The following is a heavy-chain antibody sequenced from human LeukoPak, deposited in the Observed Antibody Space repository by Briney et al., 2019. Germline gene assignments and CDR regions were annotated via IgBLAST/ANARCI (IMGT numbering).Heavy chain of an antibody. Sequence: GASVKVSCKASGGTFSSYAISWVRQAPGQGLEWMGRIIPILGIANYAQKFQGRVTITADKSTSTAYMELSSLRSEDTAVYYCARSRYYYDSSGYYFDYWGQGTLVTVPS. CDR3: ARSRYYYDSSGYYFDY. J-gene: IGHJ4*02. CDR2: IIPILGIA. D-gene: IGHD3-22*01. CDR1: GGTFSSYA. V-gene: IGHV1-69*04.